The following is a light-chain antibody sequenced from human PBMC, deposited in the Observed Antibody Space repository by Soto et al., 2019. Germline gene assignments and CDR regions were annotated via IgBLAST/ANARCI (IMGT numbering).Light chain of an antibody. CDR1: QSVSSN. J-gene: IGKJ1*01. CDR2: GAS. V-gene: IGKV3-15*01. CDR3: QQCDNWPRT. Sequence: EIVMAQSPATLSVSPGERATLSCRASQSVSSNLAWYQQKRGQAPRLLIYGASSRATGIPARFSGSGSGTEFTLTISSLQSEDFAVYYCQQCDNWPRTFGQGTKVDIK.